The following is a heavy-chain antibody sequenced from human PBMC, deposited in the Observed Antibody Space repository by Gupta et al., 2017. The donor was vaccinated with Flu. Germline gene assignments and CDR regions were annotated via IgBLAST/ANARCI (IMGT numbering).Heavy chain of an antibody. Sequence: EVQLVESGGGLVTPGGSLRLSCAASGFSFSSYSMNWVRQPPGKGLEGVSFISSSSNYSYYADSMKGRFTISRDNAENSLYLQMNSLRAEDTAVYYCTRGGWAEPESYYYYAMDVWGQGTTVTVSS. CDR3: TRGGWAEPESYYYYAMDV. V-gene: IGHV3-21*01. J-gene: IGHJ6*02. CDR1: GFSFSSYS. CDR2: ISSSSNYS. D-gene: IGHD1-26*01.